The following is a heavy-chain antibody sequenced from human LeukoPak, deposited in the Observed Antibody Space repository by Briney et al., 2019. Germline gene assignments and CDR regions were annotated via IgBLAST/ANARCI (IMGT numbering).Heavy chain of an antibody. CDR3: ARDPGSSVRIRHAFDI. Sequence: GGSLRLSCAASGFTFSSYAMHWVRQAPGKGLEWVAVISYDGSNKYFADSVKGRFTISRDNSKNTLYLQMNSLRAEDTAVYYCARDPGSSVRIRHAFDIWGQGTMVTVSS. D-gene: IGHD2-15*01. J-gene: IGHJ3*02. V-gene: IGHV3-30-3*01. CDR2: ISYDGSNK. CDR1: GFTFSSYA.